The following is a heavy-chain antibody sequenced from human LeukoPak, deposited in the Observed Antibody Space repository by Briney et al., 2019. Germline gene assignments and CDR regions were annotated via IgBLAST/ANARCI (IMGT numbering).Heavy chain of an antibody. D-gene: IGHD2-8*01. V-gene: IGHV5-51*01. CDR3: ARNVLSPVLSLDY. Sequence: HGESLKISCKGSGYSFISYWIGWVRQMPGKGLEWMGIIYPGDSTTRYSPSFQGQVTISADKSINTAYLQWNSLKASDTAMYYCARNVLSPVLSLDYWGQGTLVTVSS. J-gene: IGHJ4*02. CDR1: GYSFISYW. CDR2: IYPGDSTT.